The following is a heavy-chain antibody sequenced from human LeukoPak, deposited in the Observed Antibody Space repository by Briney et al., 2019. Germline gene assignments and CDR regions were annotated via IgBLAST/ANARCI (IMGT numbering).Heavy chain of an antibody. J-gene: IGHJ4*02. CDR3: AKSSSHYRPFDD. Sequence: GGSLRLSCAASGFTFSSYAMSWVRQAPGKGLEWVSGISGSGFTTYYADSVKGRFTISRGNSKNTLYVQMNSLRAEDTAVYYCAKSSSHYRPFDDWGQGTLVTVSS. CDR2: ISGSGFTT. V-gene: IGHV3-23*01. D-gene: IGHD3-10*01. CDR1: GFTFSSYA.